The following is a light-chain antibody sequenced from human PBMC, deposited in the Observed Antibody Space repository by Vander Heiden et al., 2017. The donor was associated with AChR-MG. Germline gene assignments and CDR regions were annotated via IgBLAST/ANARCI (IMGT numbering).Light chain of an antibody. J-gene: IGLJ1*01. Sequence: QSALTQPPYASGSPGQSVTIPCTGTSSAVGGYDYVSWYQQHPGKAPKLMIYEVSKRPSGVPDRFSGSKSGNTASLTVSGLQAEDEADYYCSSYAGSNNYVFGTGTKVTVL. V-gene: IGLV2-8*01. CDR3: SSYAGSNNYV. CDR1: SSAVGGYDY. CDR2: EVS.